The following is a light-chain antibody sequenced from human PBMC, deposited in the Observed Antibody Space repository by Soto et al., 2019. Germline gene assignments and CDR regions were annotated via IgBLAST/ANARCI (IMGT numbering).Light chain of an antibody. Sequence: EIVLTQSPGTLSLSPGERATLSCRASQSVSSNYLAWYQQKPGQSPRLLIYGASSRATGIPDRFSGSGSGTDFTLTISRLEPEDFAVYYWQQYGISPWTFGQGTKVEMK. CDR2: GAS. CDR3: QQYGISPWT. CDR1: QSVSSNY. V-gene: IGKV3-20*01. J-gene: IGKJ1*01.